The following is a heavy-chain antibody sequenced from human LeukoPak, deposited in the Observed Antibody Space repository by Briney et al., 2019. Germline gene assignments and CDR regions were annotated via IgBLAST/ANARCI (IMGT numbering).Heavy chain of an antibody. CDR3: AAENVYSSSHAFDI. CDR1: GGSISSGSYY. V-gene: IGHV4-61*02. Sequence: TPSLTCMVPGGSISSGSYYWSWIRQPAGKGLEWIGRIYTRGSTNYNSSLKRRVTISVDTSKNQSSLKLSSVTAADTAVYYFAAENVYSSSHAFDIWGQGTMVSVSA. J-gene: IGHJ3*02. D-gene: IGHD6-6*01. CDR2: IYTRGST.